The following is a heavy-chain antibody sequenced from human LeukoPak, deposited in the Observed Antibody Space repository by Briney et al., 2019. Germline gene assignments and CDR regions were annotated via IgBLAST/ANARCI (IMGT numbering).Heavy chain of an antibody. D-gene: IGHD3-10*01. J-gene: IGHJ6*02. CDR2: INPGDSDT. V-gene: IGHV5-51*01. CDR3: ARKGSGSAVYYYGLDV. Sequence: GESLKISCKGSGYSFTTNWIGWVRQMPGKGLEWMGIINPGDSDTRYSPSFQGQVTISADKSISTAYLQWSSLKASDTAMYYCARKGSGSAVYYYGLDVWGQGTTVTVSS. CDR1: GYSFTTNW.